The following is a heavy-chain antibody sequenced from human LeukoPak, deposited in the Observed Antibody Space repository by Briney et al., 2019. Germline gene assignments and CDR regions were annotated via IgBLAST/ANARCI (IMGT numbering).Heavy chain of an antibody. V-gene: IGHV3-21*01. CDR3: ARLSGFAIAAAATDY. Sequence: GGSLRLSCAASGFTFSDYGMSWVRQAPGKGLEWVSSMTTTSSYIYYADSVKGRFTISRDNAKNSLYLQMNSLRAEDTALYYCARLSGFAIAAAATDYWGQGTLVTVSS. CDR1: GFTFSDYG. D-gene: IGHD6-13*01. J-gene: IGHJ4*02. CDR2: MTTTSSYI.